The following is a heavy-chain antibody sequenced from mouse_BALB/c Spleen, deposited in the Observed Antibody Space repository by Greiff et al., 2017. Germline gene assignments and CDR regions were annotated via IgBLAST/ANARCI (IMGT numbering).Heavy chain of an antibody. V-gene: IGHV6-6*02. J-gene: IGHJ1*01. D-gene: IGHD1-2*01. CDR3: TRPILNYYGDWYFDV. CDR1: GFTFSNYW. CDR2: IRLKSNNYAT. Sequence: EVQVVESGGGLVQPGGSMKLSCVASGFTFSNYWMNWVRQSPEKGLEWVAEIRLKSNNYATHYAESVKGRFTISRDDSKSSVYLQMNNLRAEDTGIYYCTRPILNYYGDWYFDVWGAGTTVTVSS.